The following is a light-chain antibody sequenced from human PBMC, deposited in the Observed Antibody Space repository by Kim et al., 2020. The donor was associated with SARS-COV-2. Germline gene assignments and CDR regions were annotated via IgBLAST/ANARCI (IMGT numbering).Light chain of an antibody. Sequence: QSALTQPASVSGSPGQSLTISCTGTSSDVGSYNLVSWYQQHPGKAPKLMIYEVSKRPSGVSNRFSGSKSGNTASLTISGLQADDEADYYCCSYAGSSTLVFGGGTQLTVL. CDR2: EVS. CDR1: SSDVGSYNL. V-gene: IGLV2-23*02. CDR3: CSYAGSSTLV. J-gene: IGLJ3*02.